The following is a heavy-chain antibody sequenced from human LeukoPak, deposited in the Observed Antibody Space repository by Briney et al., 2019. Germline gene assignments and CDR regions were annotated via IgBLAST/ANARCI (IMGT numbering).Heavy chain of an antibody. CDR3: AKDRDSSWPFDYLRSSGFDY. CDR1: GFTFNNYF. D-gene: IGHD6-13*01. CDR2: IDGDGSLQ. Sequence: PGGSLRLSCVVSGFTFNNYFMTWVRQAPGKGPEWVATIDGDGSLQLLADSVKGRFTVSRDNSKNTLYLQMNSLRAEDTAVYYCAKDRDSSWPFDYLRSSGFDYWGQGTLVTVSS. V-gene: IGHV3-7*01. J-gene: IGHJ4*02.